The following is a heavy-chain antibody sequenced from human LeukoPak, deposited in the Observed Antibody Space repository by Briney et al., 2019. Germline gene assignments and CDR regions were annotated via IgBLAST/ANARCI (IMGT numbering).Heavy chain of an antibody. CDR2: IHYTGST. CDR3: ARVDNSGSKRWFDP. V-gene: IGHV4-31*11. Sequence: SETLSLTCAVSGGSISSGGYYWIWIRQLPGKGLEWIGYIHYTGSTYYNPSLKSRVSISVDTSKNQFSLTLTSVTAADTAIYYCARVDNSGSKRWFDPWGQGTLVTVSS. D-gene: IGHD3-22*01. CDR1: GGSISSGGYY. J-gene: IGHJ5*02.